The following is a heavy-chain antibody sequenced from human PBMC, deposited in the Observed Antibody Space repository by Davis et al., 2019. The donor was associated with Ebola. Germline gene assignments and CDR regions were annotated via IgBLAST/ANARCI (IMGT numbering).Heavy chain of an antibody. V-gene: IGHV4-59*01. Sequence: SCKASGYTFRNSAISWVRQAPGKGLEWIGYVYDRGNTNYNPALKSRVTISVDTSKNRFSLRLTSVTAADTAVYYCAKREHAFDMWGRGTLVTVSS. CDR2: VYDRGNT. CDR1: GYTFRNSA. CDR3: AKREHAFDM. J-gene: IGHJ3*02. D-gene: IGHD5-24*01.